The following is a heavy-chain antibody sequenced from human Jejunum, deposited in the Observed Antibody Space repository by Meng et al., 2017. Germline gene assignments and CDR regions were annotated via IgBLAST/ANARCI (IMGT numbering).Heavy chain of an antibody. CDR3: ARDNWDIKSQIWSFYGMDV. CDR2: IHYSGDT. Sequence: SETLSLTCTASGVSISGDYWSWIRQSPGKGLEWIAYIHYSGDTKYNPSLKSRVTTSVDMSNSQFSLRLSSVTAADTAVYYCARDNWDIKSQIWSFYGMDVWGQGTTVTVSS. D-gene: IGHD5-12*01. J-gene: IGHJ6*02. V-gene: IGHV4-59*01. CDR1: GVSISGDY.